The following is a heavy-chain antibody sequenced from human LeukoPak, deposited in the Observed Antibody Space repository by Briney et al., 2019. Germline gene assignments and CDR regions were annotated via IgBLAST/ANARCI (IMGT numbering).Heavy chain of an antibody. Sequence: GASVKVSCKASGYTFNSYDINWVRQATGQGLEWMGWMNPNSGNTGYAQKFQGRVTMTRNTSISTAYMELSSLRSEDTAVYYCARGYCTSTSCSNWFDPWGRGTLVTVSS. CDR2: MNPNSGNT. CDR3: ARGYCTSTSCSNWFDP. V-gene: IGHV1-8*01. CDR1: GYTFNSYD. D-gene: IGHD2-2*01. J-gene: IGHJ5*02.